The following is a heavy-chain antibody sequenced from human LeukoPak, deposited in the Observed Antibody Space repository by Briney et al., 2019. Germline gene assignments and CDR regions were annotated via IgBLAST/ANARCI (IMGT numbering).Heavy chain of an antibody. CDR3: ARGRYGDVLFDY. Sequence: PGGSLRLSCAASGFTFSTYAMSWVRQAPGKGLEWVSAVRGSGSDTYYADSVKGRFTISRDNSQNTLYLQMKSLRAEDTAVYYCARGRYGDVLFDYWGQGTLVTVSS. CDR1: GFTFSTYA. D-gene: IGHD4-17*01. J-gene: IGHJ4*02. V-gene: IGHV3-23*01. CDR2: VRGSGSDT.